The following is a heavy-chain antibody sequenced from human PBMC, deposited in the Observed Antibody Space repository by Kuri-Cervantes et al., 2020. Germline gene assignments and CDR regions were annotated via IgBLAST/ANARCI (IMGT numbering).Heavy chain of an antibody. V-gene: IGHV3-49*04. J-gene: IGHJ3*02. CDR3: TTSPPYVI. Sequence: GGSLRLSCTASGFTFGDYAMNWVRQAPGKGLEWVGFIRSVGTTEYAASVKGRFTISRDDSKNTLYLQMNSLKTEDTAVYYCTTSPPYVIWGQGTMVTVSS. CDR2: IRSVGTT. D-gene: IGHD3-16*01. CDR1: GFTFGDYA.